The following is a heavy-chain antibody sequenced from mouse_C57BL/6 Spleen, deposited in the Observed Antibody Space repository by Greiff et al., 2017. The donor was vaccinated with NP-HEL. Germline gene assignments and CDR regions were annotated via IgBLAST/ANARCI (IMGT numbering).Heavy chain of an antibody. CDR3: ARSSTVVGGGFDY. J-gene: IGHJ2*01. CDR1: GFSLTSYG. Sequence: VQLQQSGPGLVAPSQSLSITCTVSGFSLTSYGVHWVRQPPGKGLEWLVVIWSDGSTTYNSALKSRLSISKDNSKSQVFLKMNSLQTDDTAMYYCARSSTVVGGGFDYWGQGTTLTVSS. V-gene: IGHV2-6*03. D-gene: IGHD1-1*01. CDR2: IWSDGST.